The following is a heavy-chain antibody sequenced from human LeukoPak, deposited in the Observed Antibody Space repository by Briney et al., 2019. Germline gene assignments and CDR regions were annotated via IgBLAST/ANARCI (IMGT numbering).Heavy chain of an antibody. D-gene: IGHD1-26*01. CDR3: ARVGGANDAFDI. V-gene: IGHV4-59*11. CDR2: IYYSGST. Sequence: SETLSLTCTVSGGSISSHYWSWIRQPPGKGLEWIGYIYYSGSTNYNPPLKSRVTISVDTSKNQFSLKLSSVTAADTAVYYCARVGGANDAFDIWGQGTMVTVSS. CDR1: GGSISSHY. J-gene: IGHJ3*02.